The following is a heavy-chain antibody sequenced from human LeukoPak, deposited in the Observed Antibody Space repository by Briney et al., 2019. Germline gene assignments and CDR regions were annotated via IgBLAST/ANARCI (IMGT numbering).Heavy chain of an antibody. V-gene: IGHV3-30*04. Sequence: GKSLTLSCAASGFTFSSYDLHWVRQAPGKGLEWVGVISYDGSNKYYADSVKGRFTISRDNSKNTLYLQMHSLRAEDTGVYYCARDRNYGMDVWGQGTTVTVSS. CDR3: ARDRNYGMDV. CDR1: GFTFSSYD. J-gene: IGHJ6*02. CDR2: ISYDGSNK.